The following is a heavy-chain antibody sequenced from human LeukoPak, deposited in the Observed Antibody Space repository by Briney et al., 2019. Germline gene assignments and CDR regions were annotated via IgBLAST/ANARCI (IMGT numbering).Heavy chain of an antibody. CDR3: AKGNGENYYDSSGYYF. CDR2: LSGSGGNT. CDR1: GFTFSSYA. D-gene: IGHD3-22*01. J-gene: IGHJ4*02. Sequence: PGGPLRLSCAASGFTFSSYAMNWVRQAPGKGLEWVSALSGSGGNTNYADSVKGRFTISRDISKNTLYLQMNSLRAEDTAVYYCAKGNGENYYDSSGYYFWGQGTLVTVSS. V-gene: IGHV3-23*01.